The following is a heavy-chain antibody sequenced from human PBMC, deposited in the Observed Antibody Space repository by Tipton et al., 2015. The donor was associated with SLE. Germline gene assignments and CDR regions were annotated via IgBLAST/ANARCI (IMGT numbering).Heavy chain of an antibody. CDR2: IKQDGSEK. CDR3: PRGKVGGHWLAP. Sequence: SLRLSCAASGFTFSSYWMSWVRQAPGKGLEWVANIKQDGSEKYYVDSVKGRFTISRDNAKNSLYLQMNSLRAEDTAGYYCPRGKVGGHWLAPWGQGPLVTVSS. CDR1: GFTFSSYW. D-gene: IGHD2-2*01. V-gene: IGHV3-7*01. J-gene: IGHJ5*02.